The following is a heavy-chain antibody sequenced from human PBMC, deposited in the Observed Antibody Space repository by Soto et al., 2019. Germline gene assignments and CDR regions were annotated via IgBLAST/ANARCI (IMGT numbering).Heavy chain of an antibody. CDR3: ARDFRSSCGGHSWIYFDF. V-gene: IGHV1-18*01. Sequence: QVQLVQSGAEVKEPGASVRVSCKASGYTFSSYGFSWVRQAPGQGLEWVAWISANSGDTNSAQKFQGRVTLTTDTSTSTAVMDLRSVTSDESPLYYAARDFRSSCGGHSWIYFDFGGQGTLVTVSS. J-gene: IGHJ4*02. CDR1: GYTFSSYG. CDR2: ISANSGDT. D-gene: IGHD5-18*01.